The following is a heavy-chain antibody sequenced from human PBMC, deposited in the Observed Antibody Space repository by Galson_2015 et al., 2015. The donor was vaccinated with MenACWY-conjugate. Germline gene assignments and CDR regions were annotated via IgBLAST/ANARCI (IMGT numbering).Heavy chain of an antibody. CDR2: IYWDGDK. Sequence: PALVTPTQTLTMTCTFSGFSVRTRRVGVGWIRQTPGKALEWLATIYWDGDKRYSPSVRSRINITKYTSKIHVVLTMNNMEAVYTTTYYSSRTCSTPMDFWGQGTLVTVSS. CDR3: SRTCSTPMDF. D-gene: IGHD2-15*01. J-gene: IGHJ4*02. V-gene: IGHV2-5*02. CDR1: GFSVRTRRVG.